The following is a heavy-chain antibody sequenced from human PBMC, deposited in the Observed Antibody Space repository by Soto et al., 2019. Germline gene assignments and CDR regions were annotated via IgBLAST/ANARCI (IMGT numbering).Heavy chain of an antibody. CDR3: ARGAARPQYYYYYMDV. D-gene: IGHD6-6*01. CDR1: GFTFSSYD. CDR2: IGTAGDT. Sequence: GGSLRLSCAASGFTFSSYDMHWVRQATGKGLEWVSAIGTAGDTYYPGSVKGRFTISRENAKNSLYLQMNSLRAGDTAVYYCARGAARPQYYYYYMDVWGKGTTVTVSS. V-gene: IGHV3-13*01. J-gene: IGHJ6*03.